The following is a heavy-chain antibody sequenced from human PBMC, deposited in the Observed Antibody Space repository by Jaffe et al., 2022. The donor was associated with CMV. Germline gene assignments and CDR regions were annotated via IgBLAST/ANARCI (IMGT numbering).Heavy chain of an antibody. Sequence: QVQLVQSGAEVKKPGASVKVSCKASGYTFTSYYMHWVRQAPGQGLEWMGIINPSGGSTSYAQKFQGRVTMTRDTSTSTVYMELSSLRSEDTAVYYCARAGTLYCSGGSCYPPYYYYYMDVWGKGTTVTVSS. V-gene: IGHV1-46*01. CDR2: INPSGGST. D-gene: IGHD2-15*01. J-gene: IGHJ6*03. CDR1: GYTFTSYY. CDR3: ARAGTLYCSGGSCYPPYYYYYMDV.